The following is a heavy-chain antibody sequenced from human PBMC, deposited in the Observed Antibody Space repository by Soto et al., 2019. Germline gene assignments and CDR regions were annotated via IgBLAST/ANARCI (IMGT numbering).Heavy chain of an antibody. CDR3: AKSNIVVVPAATSSFWFDP. D-gene: IGHD2-2*01. J-gene: IGHJ5*02. CDR1: GFTFSSYA. CDR2: ISGSGGST. V-gene: IGHV3-23*01. Sequence: GGFLRLSCAASGFTFSSYAMSWVRQAPGKGLEWVSAISGSGGSTYYADSVKGRFTISRDNSKNTLYLQMNSLRAEDTAVYYCAKSNIVVVPAATSSFWFDPWGQGTLVTVSS.